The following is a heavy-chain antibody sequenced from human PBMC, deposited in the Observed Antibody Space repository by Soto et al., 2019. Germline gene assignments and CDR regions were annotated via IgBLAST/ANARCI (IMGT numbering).Heavy chain of an antibody. CDR3: ARHIMGLWGIDYLFEY. Sequence: SETLFLTCTVSGGSSSSYFWSWIWQPPGKGLEWIGYIYYSGSTNYNPSLKSRVTISVDTSKNQFSLKLSSVTAADTAVYYCARHIMGLWGIDYLFEYWGQGTLVTVSS. CDR1: GGSSSSYF. J-gene: IGHJ4*02. V-gene: IGHV4-59*08. D-gene: IGHD4-17*01. CDR2: IYYSGST.